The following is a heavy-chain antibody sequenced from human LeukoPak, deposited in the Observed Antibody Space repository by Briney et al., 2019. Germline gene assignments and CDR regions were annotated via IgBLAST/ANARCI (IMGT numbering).Heavy chain of an antibody. Sequence: PGGSLRLSCAASGFTFSSYSMNWVRQAPGKWLEWVSSISSSSSSYIYYADSVKGRFTISRDNAKNSLYLQMNSLRAEDTAVYYCVAPLWFGELLENFDYWGQGTLVTVSS. D-gene: IGHD3-10*01. CDR1: GFTFSSYS. V-gene: IGHV3-21*01. CDR2: ISSSSSSYI. CDR3: VAPLWFGELLENFDY. J-gene: IGHJ4*02.